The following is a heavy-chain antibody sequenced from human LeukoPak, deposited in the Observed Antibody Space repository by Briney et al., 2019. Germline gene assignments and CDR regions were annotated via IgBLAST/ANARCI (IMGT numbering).Heavy chain of an antibody. V-gene: IGHV4-38-2*02. J-gene: IGHJ3*02. D-gene: IGHD3-10*01. Sequence: SETLSLTCTVSGYSISSGYYWGWIRQPPGNGLEWIGSIYHSGSTYYNPSLKSRVTISVDTSKNQFSLKLSSVAAADTAVYYCARVPELTAKGDAFDIWGQGTMVTVSS. CDR1: GYSISSGYY. CDR3: ARVPELTAKGDAFDI. CDR2: IYHSGST.